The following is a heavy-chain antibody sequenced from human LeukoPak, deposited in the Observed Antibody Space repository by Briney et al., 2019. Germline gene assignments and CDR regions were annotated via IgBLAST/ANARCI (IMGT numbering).Heavy chain of an antibody. CDR1: GDTFSSYA. D-gene: IGHD4-17*01. CDR2: IIPIFGIA. CDR3: ARERGPYGDRKRYGMDV. J-gene: IGHJ6*02. Sequence: SVKVSCKASGDTFSSYAISWVRQAPGQGLEWMGRIIPIFGIANYAQKFQGRVTITADKSTSTAYMELSSLRSEDTAVYYCARERGPYGDRKRYGMDVWGQGTTVTVSS. V-gene: IGHV1-69*04.